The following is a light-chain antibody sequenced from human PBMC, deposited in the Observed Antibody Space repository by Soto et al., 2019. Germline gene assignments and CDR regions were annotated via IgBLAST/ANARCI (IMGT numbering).Light chain of an antibody. CDR1: QGISKK. CDR2: AVS. J-gene: IGKJ4*01. CDR3: QQYHTWPVT. V-gene: IGKV3-15*01. Sequence: IVMTQSPATLSVAPGGIVTFSGSASQGISKKVAWYQHKPGQAPRLLISAVSTGATGVPARFSGSGSGTEFTLTINSLQSEDCATYYCQQYHTWPVTFGGGTKVDIK.